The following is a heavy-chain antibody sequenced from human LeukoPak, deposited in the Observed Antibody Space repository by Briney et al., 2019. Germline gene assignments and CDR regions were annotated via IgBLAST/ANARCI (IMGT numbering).Heavy chain of an antibody. CDR1: GFTFSTYA. CDR2: ISYDGTNN. Sequence: GGSLRLSCAAAGFTFSTYAMHWVRQAPGKGLEWVAIISYDGTNNYYADSVKGRFTISRDNSKNTLYLQMNSLRAEDTAVYYCARDRGCSSTSCYAGSYYYYGMDVWGQGTTVTVSS. V-gene: IGHV3-30*04. CDR3: ARDRGCSSTSCYAGSYYYYGMDV. D-gene: IGHD2-2*01. J-gene: IGHJ6*02.